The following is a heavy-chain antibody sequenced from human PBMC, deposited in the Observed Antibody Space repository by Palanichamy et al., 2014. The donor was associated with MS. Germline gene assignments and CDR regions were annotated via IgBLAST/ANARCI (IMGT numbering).Heavy chain of an antibody. CDR2: INAGNGNT. Sequence: QVQLVQSGAEVKKPGASVKVSCKASGYTFTSYAMHWVRQAPGQRLEWMGWINAGNGNTKYSQKFQGRVTITRDTSASIAYMELSSLRSEDTAVYYCARDPPGRSADSTNDAFDIWGQGTMVTVSS. V-gene: IGHV1-3*01. CDR1: GYTFTSYA. J-gene: IGHJ3*02. CDR3: ARDPPGRSADSTNDAFDI.